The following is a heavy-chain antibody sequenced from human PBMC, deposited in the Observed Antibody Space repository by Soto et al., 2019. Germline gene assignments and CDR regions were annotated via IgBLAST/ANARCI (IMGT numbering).Heavy chain of an antibody. CDR1: GFSFSSYA. V-gene: IGHV3-23*01. CDR3: ANDEGSIAAAAHY. Sequence: GGSLRLSCVASGFSFSSYAMSWVRQAPGKGLEWVSAISGSGGSTYYADSVKGRFTISRDNSKNTLYLQMNSLRAEDTAVYYCANDEGSIAAAAHYWGQGTLVTVSS. D-gene: IGHD6-13*01. J-gene: IGHJ4*02. CDR2: ISGSGGST.